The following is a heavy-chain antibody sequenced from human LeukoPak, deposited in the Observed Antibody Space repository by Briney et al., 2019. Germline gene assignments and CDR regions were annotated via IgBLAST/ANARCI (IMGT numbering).Heavy chain of an antibody. D-gene: IGHD1-14*01. CDR1: GDTFSPYT. V-gene: IGHV1-69*05. Sequence: SVKVSCKASGDTFSPYTFSWVRQAPGQGLEWMGGIIPIFGTANYAQKFQGRVTITTDESTSTAYMELSSLRAEDTAVYYCARGVYMNPGYWGQGTLVTVSS. CDR3: ARGVYMNPGY. J-gene: IGHJ4*02. CDR2: IIPIFGTA.